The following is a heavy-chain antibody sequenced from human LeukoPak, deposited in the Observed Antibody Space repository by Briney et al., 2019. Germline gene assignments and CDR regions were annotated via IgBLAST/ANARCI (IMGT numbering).Heavy chain of an antibody. CDR1: GYTFTSYG. CDR2: INAYNGNT. CDR3: ARGRYDILSSWQRFDY. D-gene: IGHD3-9*01. Sequence: ASVKVSCKASGYTFTSYGVSWVRQAPGQGLEWTGWINAYNGNTNYAQKLQGRVTMTTDTSTSTAYMELRSLRSDDTAVYYCARGRYDILSSWQRFDYWGQGTLVTVSS. V-gene: IGHV1-18*04. J-gene: IGHJ4*02.